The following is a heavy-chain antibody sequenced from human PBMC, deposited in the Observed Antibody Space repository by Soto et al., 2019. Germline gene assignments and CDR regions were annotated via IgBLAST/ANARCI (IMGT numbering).Heavy chain of an antibody. Sequence: QVQLVQSGADVKTPGASVRVSCKASGYTFTGYYVHWVREAPGQGLEWMGWINPETGGTSYAQKFQGRVTLSRDTSINTAYLELSRLRFDDAAVYFCARERYPVISDGMEVWGQGNTVTVSS. V-gene: IGHV1-2*02. CDR1: GYTFTGYY. CDR2: INPETGGT. D-gene: IGHD2-21*01. CDR3: ARERYPVISDGMEV. J-gene: IGHJ6*02.